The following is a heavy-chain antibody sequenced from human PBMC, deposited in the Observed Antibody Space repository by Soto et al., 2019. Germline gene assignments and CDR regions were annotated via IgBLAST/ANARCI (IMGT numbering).Heavy chain of an antibody. V-gene: IGHV4-30-2*03. CDR3: ARHLGEGYFDY. J-gene: IGHJ4*02. Sequence: LRLSCAASGFTFSRCAMSWVRQAPGKGLEWIGSIYYSGSTYYNPSLKSRVTISVDTSKNHFSLKLSSVTAADTAVYYCARHLGEGYFDYWGQGTLVTVSS. CDR2: IYYSGST. CDR1: GFTFSRCA.